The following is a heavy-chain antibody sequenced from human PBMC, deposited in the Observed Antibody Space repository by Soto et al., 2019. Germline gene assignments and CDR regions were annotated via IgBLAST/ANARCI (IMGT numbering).Heavy chain of an antibody. J-gene: IGHJ5*02. CDR1: GYTFTSYD. CDR2: MNPSSGNT. Sequence: ASVKVSCKASGYTFTSYDINWVRQATGQGLEWMGWMNPSSGNTGYAQKFQGRVTMTRNTSISTAYMELSSLRSEDTAVYYCARDRGAYYGSGTDPWGQGTLVTVSS. D-gene: IGHD3-10*01. V-gene: IGHV1-8*01. CDR3: ARDRGAYYGSGTDP.